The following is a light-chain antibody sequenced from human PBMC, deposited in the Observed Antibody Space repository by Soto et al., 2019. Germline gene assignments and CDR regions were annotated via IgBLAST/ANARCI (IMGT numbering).Light chain of an antibody. V-gene: IGKV1-39*01. J-gene: IGKJ4*01. Sequence: DIQMTQSPSSLSASVGDRVTITCRASQSISSYLNWYQQKPGIAPKLLIYAASSLQSGVPSRFSGSGSGTDFTLTISSLQPEDFATYYCQQSYRTPLTFGGGTKVEIK. CDR3: QQSYRTPLT. CDR2: AAS. CDR1: QSISSY.